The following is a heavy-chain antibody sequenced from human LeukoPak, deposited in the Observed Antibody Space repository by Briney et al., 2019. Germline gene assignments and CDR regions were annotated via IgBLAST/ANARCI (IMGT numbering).Heavy chain of an antibody. D-gene: IGHD1-1*01. J-gene: IGHJ4*02. CDR1: GFTFSSYA. CDR3: ARYAPPTTVVTRFFDY. V-gene: IGHV3-23*01. CDR2: ISGSGGST. Sequence: GGSLRLSCAASGFTFSSYAMSWVRQAPGKGLEWVSAISGSGGSTYYADSVRGRFTISRDNSKNTLYLQMNSLRAEDTAVYYCARYAPPTTVVTRFFDYWGQGTLVTVSS.